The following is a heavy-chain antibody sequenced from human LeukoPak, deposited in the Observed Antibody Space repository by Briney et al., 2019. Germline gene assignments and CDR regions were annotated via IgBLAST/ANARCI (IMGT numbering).Heavy chain of an antibody. CDR2: IYSSGST. CDR1: GGSISGYY. V-gene: IGHV4-59*08. J-gene: IGHJ4*02. CDR3: ARHYYERSDCYSFDY. Sequence: PSETLSLTCTVSGGSISGYYWSWIRQPPGKGLEWIGYIYSSGSTNYNPSLKSRVTISIDTPENQFSLKLSSVTAADTALYYCARHYYERSDCYSFDYWGQGTLVTVSS. D-gene: IGHD2-21*01.